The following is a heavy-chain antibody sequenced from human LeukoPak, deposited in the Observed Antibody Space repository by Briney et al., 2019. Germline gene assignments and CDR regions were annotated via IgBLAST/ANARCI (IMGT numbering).Heavy chain of an antibody. CDR2: IKRITDGGTT. CDR3: IPSGSGNYYGF. CDR1: GLSFSNVY. V-gene: IGHV3-15*01. D-gene: IGHD3-10*01. Sequence: GGALTLSCAVSGLSFSNVYMNCVPQAPGKGQEWVGRIKRITDGGTTAYAASVKGRFTISRDDSKNTLYLQMDGLKTEDTAVYYCIPSGSGNYYGFWGQGTLVTVSS. J-gene: IGHJ4*02.